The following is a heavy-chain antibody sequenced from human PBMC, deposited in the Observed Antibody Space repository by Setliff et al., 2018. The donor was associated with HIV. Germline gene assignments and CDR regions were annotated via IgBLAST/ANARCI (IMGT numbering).Heavy chain of an antibody. CDR2: ITSDGNNT. CDR1: GFVFGTYA. J-gene: IGHJ3*02. V-gene: IGHV3-64*04. D-gene: IGHD4-4*01. CDR3: ARPMTTVNTDAAFDI. Sequence: AGGSLRLSCSGSGFVFGTYALHWVRQAPGKGLQYISAITSDGNNTYYADSVKGRFTISRDNSKNMLYLQMNSLRDEDTAVYYCARPMTTVNTDAAFDIWGQGTMVTV.